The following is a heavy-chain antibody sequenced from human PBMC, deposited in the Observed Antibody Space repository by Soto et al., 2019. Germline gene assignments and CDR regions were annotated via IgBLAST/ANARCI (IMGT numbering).Heavy chain of an antibody. J-gene: IGHJ4*02. V-gene: IGHV3-23*01. CDR1: GFSFSNYA. D-gene: IGHD6-19*01. Sequence: AGSLRLACAASGFSFSNYAMSWFRQAPGKGLEWVSIISGGGGTTYYADSVKGRFTISRDNSKNTVHLQINSLRVEDTAVYYCAKQAGYSSDPFDYWGQGTLVTVSS. CDR3: AKQAGYSSDPFDY. CDR2: ISGGGGTT.